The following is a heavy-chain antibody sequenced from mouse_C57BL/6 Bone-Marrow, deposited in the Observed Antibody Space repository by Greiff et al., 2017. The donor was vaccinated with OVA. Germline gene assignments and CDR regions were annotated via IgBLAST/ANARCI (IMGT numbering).Heavy chain of an antibody. V-gene: IGHV5-2*03. CDR2: INSDGGST. D-gene: IGHD2-4*01. J-gene: IGHJ2*01. CDR3: ARPSYDYGFDY. CDR1: EYEFPSHD. Sequence: EVKVEESGGGLVQPGESLKLSCESNEYEFPSHDMSWVRKTPEKRLELVAAINSDGGSTYYPDTMERRFIISRDNTKKTLYLQMSSLRSEDTALYYCARPSYDYGFDYWGQGTTLTVSS.